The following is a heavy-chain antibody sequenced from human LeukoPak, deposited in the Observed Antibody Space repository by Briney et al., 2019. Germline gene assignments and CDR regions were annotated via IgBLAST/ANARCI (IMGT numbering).Heavy chain of an antibody. CDR2: IYSGGST. V-gene: IGHV3-53*01. J-gene: IGHJ5*02. CDR3: ARGYCSGGNCYPRDWFDP. CDR1: GFTVSSNY. Sequence: GGSLRLSCAASGFTVSSNYMSWVRQAPGKGLEWVSVIYSGGSTYYADSVKGRFTISRDNAKNSLYLQMNSLRAEDTAMYYCARGYCSGGNCYPRDWFDPWGQGTLVTVSS. D-gene: IGHD2-15*01.